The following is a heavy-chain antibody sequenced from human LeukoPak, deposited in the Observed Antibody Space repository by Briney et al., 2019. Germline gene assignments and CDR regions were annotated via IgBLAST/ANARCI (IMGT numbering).Heavy chain of an antibody. D-gene: IGHD5-24*01. CDR1: GYTFTSYY. J-gene: IGHJ3*02. V-gene: IGHV1-46*01. Sequence: ASVRVSCTASGYTFTSYYMHWVRQAPGQGLGWMGIINPGSGSTTYAQKFQGRITVTRDPSTSTVYMELSSLKSEDTAVYYCARGGRDGYNCSAFDIWGQGTMVTVSS. CDR3: ARGGRDGYNCSAFDI. CDR2: INPGSGST.